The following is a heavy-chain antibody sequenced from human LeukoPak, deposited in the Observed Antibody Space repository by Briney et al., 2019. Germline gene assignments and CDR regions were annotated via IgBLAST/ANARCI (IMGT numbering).Heavy chain of an antibody. CDR2: ISGSGGST. CDR3: AKDKGVQWLVSAYYYYGMDV. J-gene: IGHJ6*02. CDR1: GFTFSSYA. D-gene: IGHD6-19*01. V-gene: IGHV3-23*01. Sequence: GGSLRLSCAASGFTFSSYAMSWVRQAPGKGLEWVSAISGSGGSTYYAGSVKGRFTISRDNSKNTLYLQMNSLRAEDTAVYYCAKDKGVQWLVSAYYYYGMDVWGQGTTVTVSS.